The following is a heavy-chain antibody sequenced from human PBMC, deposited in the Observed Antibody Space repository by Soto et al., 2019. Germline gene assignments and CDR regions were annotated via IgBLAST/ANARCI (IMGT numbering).Heavy chain of an antibody. CDR2: IIPIFGTA. D-gene: IGHD6-19*01. J-gene: IGHJ6*02. Sequence: ASVKVSCKASGGTFSSYAISWVRQAPGQGLEWMGGIIPIFGTANYAQKFQGRVTITADESTSTAYMELSSLRSEDTAVYYCAKRTYSSGWYIYRYYGMDVWGQGTTVTSP. CDR3: AKRTYSSGWYIYRYYGMDV. V-gene: IGHV1-69*13. CDR1: GGTFSSYA.